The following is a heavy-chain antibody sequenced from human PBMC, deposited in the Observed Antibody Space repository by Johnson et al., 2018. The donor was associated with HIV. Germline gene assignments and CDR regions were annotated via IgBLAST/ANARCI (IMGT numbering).Heavy chain of an antibody. V-gene: IGHV3-30*02. CDR2: IRYDGSNK. J-gene: IGHJ3*02. Sequence: QVQLVESGGGVVQPGGSLRLSCAASGFTFSSYGMHWVRQAPGKGLEWVAFIRYDGSNKYYADSVKGRFTISRDNSKNTLYLQMNSMRAEDTAVYYCAPAGPEAFDIWGKGTMVTVSS. CDR3: APAGPEAFDI. D-gene: IGHD6-13*01. CDR1: GFTFSSYG.